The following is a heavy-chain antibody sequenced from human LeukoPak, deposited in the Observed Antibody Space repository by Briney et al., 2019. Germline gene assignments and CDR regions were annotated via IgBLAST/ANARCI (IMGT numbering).Heavy chain of an antibody. D-gene: IGHD3-22*01. CDR3: ARGTEYYYDSSGYSDY. J-gene: IGHJ4*02. V-gene: IGHV4-39*07. Sequence: PSETLSLTCTVSGGSISSSSYYWGWIRQPPGKGLEWIGEINHSGSTNYNPSLKSRVTISVDTSKNQFSLKLSSVTAADTAVYYCARGTEYYYDSSGYSDYWGQGTLVTVSS. CDR1: GGSISSSSYY. CDR2: INHSGST.